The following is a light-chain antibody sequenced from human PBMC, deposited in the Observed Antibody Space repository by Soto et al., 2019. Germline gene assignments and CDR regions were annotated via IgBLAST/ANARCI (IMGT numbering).Light chain of an antibody. V-gene: IGKV1-13*02. CDR3: QQFNSYLLT. CDR2: DAS. CDR1: QGISSA. J-gene: IGKJ5*01. Sequence: AIQLTQSPSSLSASVGDRVTITCRASQGISSALAWYQQKPGKAPKLLIYDASSLESGVPSRFSGSGSGTEFTLTISSLQPEDFATYYCQQFNSYLLTFGQGTRLEFK.